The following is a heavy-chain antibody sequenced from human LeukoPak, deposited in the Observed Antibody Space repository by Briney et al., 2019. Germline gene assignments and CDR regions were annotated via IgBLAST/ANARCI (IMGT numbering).Heavy chain of an antibody. D-gene: IGHD3-22*01. V-gene: IGHV4-61*01. CDR2: IYYSGST. CDR3: ARERKNYYDSSGYVDY. CDR1: GGSIRSSYYY. J-gene: IGHJ4*02. Sequence: PSETLSLTCTVSGGSIRSSYYYWGWIRQPPGKGLEWIGYIYYSGSTNYNPSLKSRVTISVDTSKNQFSLKLSSVTAADTAVYYCARERKNYYDSSGYVDYWGQGTLVTVSS.